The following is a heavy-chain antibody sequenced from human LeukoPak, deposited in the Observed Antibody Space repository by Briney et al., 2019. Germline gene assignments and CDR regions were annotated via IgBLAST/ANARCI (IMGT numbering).Heavy chain of an antibody. CDR1: GFTFSSYG. Sequence: PGGSLRLSCAASGFTFSSYGMHWVRQAPGKGLEWVAVISYGGSNKYYADSVKGRFTISRDNSKNTLYLQMNSLRAEDTAVYYCAKSGPYSSGWYYFDYWGQGTLVTVSS. V-gene: IGHV3-30*18. D-gene: IGHD6-19*01. CDR3: AKSGPYSSGWYYFDY. CDR2: ISYGGSNK. J-gene: IGHJ4*02.